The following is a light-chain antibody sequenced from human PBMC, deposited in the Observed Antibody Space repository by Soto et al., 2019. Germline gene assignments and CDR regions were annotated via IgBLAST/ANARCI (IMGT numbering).Light chain of an antibody. CDR3: SSYTSDSSYV. CDR1: SSDVGLYDY. Sequence: VLTQPASVSGSPGQSITISCTGTSSDVGLYDYVSWYQQHPGKAPQLMIYAVSNRPSGVSNRFSASKSGNTASLFISGLQAEDEADYYCSSYTSDSSYVFGSGTKVTVL. CDR2: AVS. J-gene: IGLJ1*01. V-gene: IGLV2-14*01.